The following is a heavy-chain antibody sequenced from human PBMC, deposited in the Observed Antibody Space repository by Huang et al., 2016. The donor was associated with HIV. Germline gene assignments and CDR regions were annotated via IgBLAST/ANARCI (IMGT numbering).Heavy chain of an antibody. J-gene: IGHJ4*02. D-gene: IGHD3-22*01. Sequence: QVQLVQSGAEVKKPGSSVKVSCKASGGSFRNFAIGWVRQAPGQGLEWMGGIIPTLGTANYAKKFQGRVTISADESTSTAYMELSRLRSEDTAVYYCATVDYYDTSGPQRGYFDNWGQGTLVTVSS. CDR1: GGSFRNFA. CDR3: ATVDYYDTSGPQRGYFDN. CDR2: IIPTLGTA. V-gene: IGHV1-69*01.